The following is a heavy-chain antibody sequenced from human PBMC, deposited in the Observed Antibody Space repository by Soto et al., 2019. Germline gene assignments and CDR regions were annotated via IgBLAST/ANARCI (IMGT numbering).Heavy chain of an antibody. CDR1: GFSLSTSGMC. V-gene: IGHV2-70*12. D-gene: IGHD1-1*01. Sequence: SGPTLVNPTQTLTLTFTVSGFSLSTSGMCVSWIRRPPGKALEWLALIDWDDDEYYSTSLKTRLTISKDTSKNQVVLTMTNMDPVDTATYYCTHTDSRTSLALDYWGQGTLVTVSS. CDR3: THTDSRTSLALDY. CDR2: IDWDDDE. J-gene: IGHJ4*02.